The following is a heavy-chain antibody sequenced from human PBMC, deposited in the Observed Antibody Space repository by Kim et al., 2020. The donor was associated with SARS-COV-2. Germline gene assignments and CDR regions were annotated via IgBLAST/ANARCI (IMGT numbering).Heavy chain of an antibody. D-gene: IGHD1-1*01. CDR3: AKSTTSNVNAFDI. V-gene: IGHV4-4*09. Sequence: NYNPSLTSRVTISVDTSKNQFSLKLNSVTAADTAIYYCAKSTTSNVNAFDIWGHGTMVTVSS. J-gene: IGHJ3*02.